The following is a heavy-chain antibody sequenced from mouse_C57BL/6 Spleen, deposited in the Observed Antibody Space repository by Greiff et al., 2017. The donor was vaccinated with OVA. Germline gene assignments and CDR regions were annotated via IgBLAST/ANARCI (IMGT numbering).Heavy chain of an antibody. J-gene: IGHJ4*01. D-gene: IGHD1-1*01. CDR2: IDPSDSDT. CDR3: ARDNYGSSSYAMDY. Sequence: QVQLQQPGAELVRPGSSVKLSCKASGYTFTSYWMHWVKQRPIQGLEWIGNIDPSDSDTHYNQKFKDKATLTVDKSSSTAYMQLSSLTSEDSAVYYCARDNYGSSSYAMDYWGKGTSVTVSS. CDR1: GYTFTSYW. V-gene: IGHV1-52*01.